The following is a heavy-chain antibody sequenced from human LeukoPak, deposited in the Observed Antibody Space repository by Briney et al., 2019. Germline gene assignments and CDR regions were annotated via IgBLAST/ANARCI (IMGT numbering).Heavy chain of an antibody. CDR2: IKKDGSEK. V-gene: IGHV3-7*03. Sequence: GGSLRLSCAASGFIFSNAWMSWVRQAPGKGLEWVANIKKDGSEKYYVDSVKGRFTISRDNAKNSMYLQMNSLRAEDTAVYYCARGLYSSTTYYFDYWGQGTLVTVSS. CDR3: ARGLYSSTTYYFDY. CDR1: GFIFSNAW. D-gene: IGHD6-13*01. J-gene: IGHJ4*02.